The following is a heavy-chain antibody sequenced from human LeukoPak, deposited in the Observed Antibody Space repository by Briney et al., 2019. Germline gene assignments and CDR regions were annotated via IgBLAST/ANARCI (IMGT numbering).Heavy chain of an antibody. CDR2: ISSSGSII. CDR3: AKHTWGSTASFDY. J-gene: IGHJ4*02. D-gene: IGHD1-26*01. V-gene: IGHV3-11*01. CDR1: GFTFSHYY. Sequence: GGSLRLSCAASGFTFSHYYMSWIRQAPGKGLEWISYISSSGSIIYCANSVKGRFTISRDNAKDSLYLQMSSLRAEDTAVYYCAKHTWGSTASFDYWGQGTLVTVSS.